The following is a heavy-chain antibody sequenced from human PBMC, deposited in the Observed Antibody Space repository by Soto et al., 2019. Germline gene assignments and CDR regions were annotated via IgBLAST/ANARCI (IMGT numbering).Heavy chain of an antibody. V-gene: IGHV4-30-4*01. CDR1: GYSISTAAYY. CDR2: IYYSGNT. Sequence: NPSATLSLTCTISGYSISTAAYYWNWLLQPPGKGLEWIGYIYYSGNTYYIPSLKSRVTISVDTSKNQISLKLNSVTAADTAVYYCARGIYSTSSFFDSWGQGTLVTGSS. D-gene: IGHD6-6*01. CDR3: ARGIYSTSSFFDS. J-gene: IGHJ4*02.